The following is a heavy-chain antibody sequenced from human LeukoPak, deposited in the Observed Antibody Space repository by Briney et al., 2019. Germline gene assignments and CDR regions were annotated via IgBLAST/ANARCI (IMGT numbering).Heavy chain of an antibody. J-gene: IGHJ6*03. V-gene: IGHV1-2*02. D-gene: IGHD3-9*01. Sequence: ASVKVSCKASGYIFSGFYIHWVRQAPGQGLEWMGWINPNSGGTNYAQKFQGRVTMTRDTSISTAYMELSRLRSDNTAVYYCARDGGGCLNYDILTGYHVCYYYYMDVWGKGTTVTVSS. CDR2: INPNSGGT. CDR3: ARDGGGCLNYDILTGYHVCYYYYMDV. CDR1: GYIFSGFY.